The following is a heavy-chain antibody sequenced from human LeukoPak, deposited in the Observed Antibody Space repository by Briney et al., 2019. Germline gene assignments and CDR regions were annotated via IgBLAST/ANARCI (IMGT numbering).Heavy chain of an antibody. J-gene: IGHJ6*04. V-gene: IGHV3-7*01. D-gene: IGHD3-10*02. CDR1: GFTFSTYW. Sequence: GGSLRLSCEASGFTFSTYWMSWVRQAPGKELEWVANIKQDGSQTYHADSVKGRFTISRDNAENSLYLQMNSLRAEDTAVYYCAEPGITMIGGVWGKGTTVTISS. CDR3: AEPGITMIGGV. CDR2: IKQDGSQT.